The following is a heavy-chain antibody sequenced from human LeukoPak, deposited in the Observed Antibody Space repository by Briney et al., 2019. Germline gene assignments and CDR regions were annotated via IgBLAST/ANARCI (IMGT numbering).Heavy chain of an antibody. CDR3: ARGYGDYFPFDY. CDR1: GFTFSSYS. V-gene: IGHV3-21*01. D-gene: IGHD4-17*01. Sequence: GGSLRLSCAASGFTFSSYSMNWVRQAPGRGLEWVSSISSSSSYVYSADSVKGRFTISRDNAKTSLYLQMNSLRGEDTAVYYCARGYGDYFPFDYWGQGTLVTVSS. CDR2: ISSSSSYV. J-gene: IGHJ4*02.